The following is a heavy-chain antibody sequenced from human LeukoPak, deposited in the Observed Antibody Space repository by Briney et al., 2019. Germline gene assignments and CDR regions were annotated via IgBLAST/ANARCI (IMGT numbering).Heavy chain of an antibody. CDR1: GDSLVSGHY. CDR2: VYHSGSI. V-gene: IGHV4-38-2*02. D-gene: IGHD3-22*01. J-gene: IGHJ4*02. Sequence: SETLSLTCTVSGDSLVSGHYWSWIRQPPGQGLEWVGSVYHSGSIYYNPSLKSRVIMSVDTSKNQFSLKLSSLTAADTAIYYCAREIYYDSSAYDYWGQGTLVTVSS. CDR3: AREIYYDSSAYDY.